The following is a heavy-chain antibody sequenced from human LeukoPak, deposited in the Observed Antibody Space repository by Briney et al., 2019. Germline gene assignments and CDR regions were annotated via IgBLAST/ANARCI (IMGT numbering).Heavy chain of an antibody. CDR1: GDSVSSNSAA. V-gene: IGHV6-1*01. CDR2: TYYRSKWYN. J-gene: IGHJ5*02. Sequence: SQTLSLTCAISGDSVSSNSAAWNWIRQSPSRGLEWLGRTYYRSKWYNDYAVSVKSRITINPDTSKNQFSLKLSSVTAADTAVYYCARDQDSSDHRGNWFDPWGQGTLVTVSS. CDR3: ARDQDSSDHRGNWFDP. D-gene: IGHD3-22*01.